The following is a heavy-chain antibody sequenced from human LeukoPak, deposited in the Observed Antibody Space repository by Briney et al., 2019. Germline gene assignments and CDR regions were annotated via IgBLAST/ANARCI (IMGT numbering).Heavy chain of an antibody. CDR1: GFSFNNYA. Sequence: GSLRLSCSASGFSFNNYAMSWIRQAPGKGLTWVSLVSPAYGRTYYADSVKGRFTISRDNSNNMLSLYMSSLRADDTAVYYCAKQLGYCSDGSCYFPYWGQGTLVTVSS. V-gene: IGHV3-23*01. D-gene: IGHD2-15*01. CDR3: AKQLGYCSDGSCYFPY. CDR2: VSPAYGRT. J-gene: IGHJ4*02.